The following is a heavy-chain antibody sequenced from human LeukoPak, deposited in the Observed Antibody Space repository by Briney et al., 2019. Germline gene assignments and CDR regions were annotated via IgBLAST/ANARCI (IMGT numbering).Heavy chain of an antibody. CDR3: ASRDPYSRGLYVDY. Sequence: GGSLRLSCAASGFTFSSYWMHWVRQAPGKGLVWVSRINSDGSSTSYADSVKGRFTISRDNAKNTLYLQMNSLRAEDTAVYYCASRDPYSRGLYVDYWGQGTLVTVSS. D-gene: IGHD6-19*01. V-gene: IGHV3-74*01. J-gene: IGHJ4*02. CDR1: GFTFSSYW. CDR2: INSDGSST.